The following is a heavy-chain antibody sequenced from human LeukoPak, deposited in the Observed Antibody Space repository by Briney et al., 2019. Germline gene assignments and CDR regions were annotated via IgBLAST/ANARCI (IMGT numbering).Heavy chain of an antibody. CDR1: GGTVTYYA. D-gene: IGHD2-2*01. Sequence: ASVKVSCKASGGTVTYYAISWVRQAPGQGLEWMGRIIPILGITNYAQKFQGRVTITADKSTSTAYLDLGSLRSEDTAVYYCARQYCSTTSCRQYYYYYYGMDVWGQGTTVTVSS. J-gene: IGHJ6*02. CDR2: IIPILGIT. V-gene: IGHV1-69*04. CDR3: ARQYCSTTSCRQYYYYYYGMDV.